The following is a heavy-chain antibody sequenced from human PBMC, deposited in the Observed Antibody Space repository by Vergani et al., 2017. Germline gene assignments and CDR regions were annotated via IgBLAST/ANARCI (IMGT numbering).Heavy chain of an antibody. CDR2: IIPILGIA. Sequence: QVQLVQSGAEVKKPGSSVKVSCQASVGTFSSYTISWVRQAPGQGLEWMGRIIPILGIANYAQKFQGRVTITADKSTSTAYMELSSLRSEDTAVYYCARDPDCSSTSCHDAIAVALGNYYGMDVWGQGTTVTVSS. D-gene: IGHD2-2*01. CDR1: VGTFSSYT. CDR3: ARDPDCSSTSCHDAIAVALGNYYGMDV. J-gene: IGHJ6*02. V-gene: IGHV1-69*08.